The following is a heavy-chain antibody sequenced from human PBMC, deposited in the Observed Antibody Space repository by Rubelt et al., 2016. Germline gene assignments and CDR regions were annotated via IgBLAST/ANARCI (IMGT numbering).Heavy chain of an antibody. CDR1: VGRSVVIT. J-gene: IGHJ1*01. CDR2: FIDGGST. V-gene: IGHV4-34*12. D-gene: IGHD2-15*01. Sequence: QVQLQQWGAGLLRSSETLSTVGRSVVITGVGSASPPGKGLEWIGEFIDGGSTYYNPSLKSRVLISADTATNQFSLKVNSGTAADTAVYYCARIFHCSGDNCEEIWGRCTPVTVSA. CDR3: ARIFHCSGDNCEEI.